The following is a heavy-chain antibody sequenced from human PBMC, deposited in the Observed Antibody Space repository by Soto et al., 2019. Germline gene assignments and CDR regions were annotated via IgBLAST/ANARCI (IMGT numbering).Heavy chain of an antibody. J-gene: IGHJ4*02. V-gene: IGHV3-21*01. CDR1: GFTFSTYG. CDR2: ISSSSSYI. D-gene: IGHD5-12*01. Sequence: WGSLRLSCAASGFTFSTYGMNWVRQAPGKGLEWVSSISSSSSYIYYADSLRGRFTISRDNAENSLYLQMNSLRAEDTAVYYCARDLDGYNYVLDYWGQGTLVTVSS. CDR3: ARDLDGYNYVLDY.